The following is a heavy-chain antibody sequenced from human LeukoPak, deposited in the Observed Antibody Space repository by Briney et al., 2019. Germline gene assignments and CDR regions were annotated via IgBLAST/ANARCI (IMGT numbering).Heavy chain of an antibody. J-gene: IGHJ4*02. CDR2: IYYSGST. Sequence: KTSETLSLTCTVSGGSISSSSYYWSWIRQPPGKGLEWIGYIYYSGSTNYNPSLKSRVTISVDTSKNQFSLKLSSVTAADTAVYYCASHYGSGSYYRPALWSWGQGTLVTVSS. CDR3: ASHYGSGSYYRPALWS. V-gene: IGHV4-61*01. CDR1: GGSISSSSYY. D-gene: IGHD3-10*01.